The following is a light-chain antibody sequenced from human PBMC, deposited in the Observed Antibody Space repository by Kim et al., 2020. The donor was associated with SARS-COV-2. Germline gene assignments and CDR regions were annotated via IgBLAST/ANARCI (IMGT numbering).Light chain of an antibody. CDR2: WAS. V-gene: IGKV4-1*01. CDR3: QQYYSTPRT. Sequence: ATINCKSSQSVLYSSNNKNDLAWYQQKPGQPPKLLIYWASTRESGVPDRCSGSGSGTDFTLTISSLQAEDVAVYYCQQYYSTPRTFGQGTKVDIK. J-gene: IGKJ1*01. CDR1: QSVLYSSNNKND.